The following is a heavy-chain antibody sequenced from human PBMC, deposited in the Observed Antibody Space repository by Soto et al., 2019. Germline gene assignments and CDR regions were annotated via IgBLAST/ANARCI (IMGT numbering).Heavy chain of an antibody. J-gene: IGHJ6*03. CDR3: AKDQGSQGGYDFWSGYLTPDYYYYYMDV. V-gene: IGHV3-23*01. D-gene: IGHD3-3*01. CDR2: ISGSGGST. CDR1: GFTFSSYA. Sequence: PGGSLRLSCAASGFTFSSYAMSWVRQAPGKGLEWVSAISGSGGSTYYADSVKGRFTISRDNSKNTLYLQMNSLRAEDTAVYYCAKDQGSQGGYDFWSGYLTPDYYYYYMDVWGKGTTVTVSS.